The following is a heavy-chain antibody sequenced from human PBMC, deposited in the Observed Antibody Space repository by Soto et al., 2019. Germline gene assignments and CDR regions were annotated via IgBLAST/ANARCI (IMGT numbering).Heavy chain of an antibody. CDR1: GYTFTSYD. Sequence: GASVKVSCKASGYTFTSYDINWVRQATGQGLEWMGWMNPNSGNTGYAQKFQCRFTMTRNTSISTAYMELSSLRSEDTAVYYCARCLESYDILTGYYNYYYYYYMDVWGKGTTVTVSS. CDR3: ARCLESYDILTGYYNYYYYYYMDV. CDR2: MNPNSGNT. V-gene: IGHV1-8*01. J-gene: IGHJ6*03. D-gene: IGHD3-9*01.